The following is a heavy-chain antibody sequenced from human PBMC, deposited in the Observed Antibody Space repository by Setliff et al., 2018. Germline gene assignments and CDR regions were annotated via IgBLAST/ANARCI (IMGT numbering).Heavy chain of an antibody. CDR1: GLSYTNDW. CDR3: AKDPNGDFFGAFDT. J-gene: IGHJ5*02. D-gene: IGHD4-17*01. Sequence: GGSLRLSCTASGLSYTNDWVSWVRQAPGKELEWVSIISSDGSSIYYADSVKGRFTISRDNSKNTLYLQMNGLRAEDSALYYCAKDPNGDFFGAFDTWGQGALVTVSS. V-gene: IGHV3-23*03. CDR2: ISSDGSSI.